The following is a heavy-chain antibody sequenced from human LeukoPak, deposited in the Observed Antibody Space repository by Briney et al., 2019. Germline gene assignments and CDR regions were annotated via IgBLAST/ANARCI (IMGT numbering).Heavy chain of an antibody. CDR3: ARDVKAGSGIDY. CDR1: GGSISSYY. CDR2: IYTSGST. D-gene: IGHD3-10*01. Sequence: ETLSLTCTVSGGSISSYYWSWIRQPAGKGLEWIGRIYTSGSTNYNPSLKSRVTMSVDTSKTQFSLNLRSVTAADTAVYYCARDVKAGSGIDYWGQGTLVTVSS. V-gene: IGHV4-4*07. J-gene: IGHJ4*02.